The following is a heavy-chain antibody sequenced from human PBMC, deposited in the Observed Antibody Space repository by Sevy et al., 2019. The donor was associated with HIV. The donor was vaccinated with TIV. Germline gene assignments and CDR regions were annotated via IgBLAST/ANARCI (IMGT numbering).Heavy chain of an antibody. CDR2: ISGSGGST. D-gene: IGHD6-13*01. Sequence: GGSLRLSCAASEFTFSSYAINWVRQAPGKGLEWVSGISGSGGSTYYADSVKGRFTISRDNFKNTLYLQMNSLRAEDTAVYYCAKDGDNSSWYLNYYMDVWGKGTTVTVSS. J-gene: IGHJ6*03. CDR1: EFTFSSYA. CDR3: AKDGDNSSWYLNYYMDV. V-gene: IGHV3-23*01.